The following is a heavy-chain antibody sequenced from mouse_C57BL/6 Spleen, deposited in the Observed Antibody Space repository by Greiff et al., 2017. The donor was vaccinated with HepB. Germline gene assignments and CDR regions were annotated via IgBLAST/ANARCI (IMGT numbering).Heavy chain of an antibody. CDR2: ISSGSSTI. J-gene: IGHJ2*01. Sequence: EVKLQESGGGLVKPGGSLKLSCAASGFPFSDYGMHWVRQAPEKGLEWVAYISSGSSTIYYADTVKGRFTISRDNAKNTLFLQMTSLRSEDTAMYYCARRLGRGYFDYWGQGTTLTVSS. CDR1: GFPFSDYG. CDR3: ARRLGRGYFDY. D-gene: IGHD4-1*01. V-gene: IGHV5-17*01.